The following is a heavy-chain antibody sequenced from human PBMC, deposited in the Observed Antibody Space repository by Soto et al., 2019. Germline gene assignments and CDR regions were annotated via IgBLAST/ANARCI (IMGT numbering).Heavy chain of an antibody. D-gene: IGHD5-18*01. J-gene: IGHJ6*02. V-gene: IGHV3-30*18. CDR3: ANSEYSRYKNIDV. CDR1: GFTFIGYG. CDR2: ISYDGSIK. Sequence: PGGSLRLSCASSGFTFIGYGMHWVRQAPGRGLEWVALISYDGSIKYYADSVRGRFTISRDNSKNTLYLQMNSLRAEDTAVYYCANSEYSRYKNIDVWGQGTTVTVSS.